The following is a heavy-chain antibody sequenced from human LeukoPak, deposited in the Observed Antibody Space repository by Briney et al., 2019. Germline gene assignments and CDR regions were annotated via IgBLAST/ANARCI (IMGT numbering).Heavy chain of an antibody. CDR1: GVSISSYY. V-gene: IGHV4-59*08. J-gene: IGHJ6*02. CDR2: IYYGGST. CDR3: EKDSHLDV. Sequence: PSETLSLTCTVSGVSISSYYWTWIRQPPGKGLEWIGYIYYGGSTDYSPSLKSRVTISVDTSKNQFSLKLSSVTAADTAVYYCEKDSHLDVWGHGTTVTVSS. D-gene: IGHD2-15*01.